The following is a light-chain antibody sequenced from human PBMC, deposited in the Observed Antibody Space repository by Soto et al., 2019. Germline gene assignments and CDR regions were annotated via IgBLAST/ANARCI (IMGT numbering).Light chain of an antibody. CDR1: ISDVGNYNY. Sequence: QSVLTQPASVSGSPGQSITISCTGTISDVGNYNYVSWYHQYPGRVPKLLIYMVSNRPSGVSNRFSGSKSGNTASLTISGLQAEDEADYFCTSPTPGSLYVFGTGTKVTVL. CDR3: TSPTPGSLYV. V-gene: IGLV2-14*01. CDR2: MVS. J-gene: IGLJ1*01.